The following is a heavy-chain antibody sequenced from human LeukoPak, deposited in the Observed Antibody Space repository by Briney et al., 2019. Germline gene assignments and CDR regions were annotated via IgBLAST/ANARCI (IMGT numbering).Heavy chain of an antibody. CDR1: GFTFSSYG. D-gene: IGHD3-3*01. CDR3: ARGLSSYDFWSGYYPFDY. J-gene: IGHJ4*02. CDR2: IRYDGSNK. V-gene: IGHV3-30*02. Sequence: GGSLRLSCAASGFTFSSYGMHWVRQAPGKGLEWVAFIRYDGSNKYYADSVKGRFTISRDNSKNTLYLQMNSLRAEDTAVYYCARGLSSYDFWSGYYPFDYWGQGTLVTVCS.